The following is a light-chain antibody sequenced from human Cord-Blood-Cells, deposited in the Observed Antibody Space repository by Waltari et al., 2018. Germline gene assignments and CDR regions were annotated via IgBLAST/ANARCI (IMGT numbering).Light chain of an antibody. CDR1: SSDVGSYNL. Sequence: QSALTQPASVSGSPGQSITISCTGTSSDVGSYNLVSWDQQHPGKAPKLMIYEGSKRPSGVSNRFAGSKSGNTASLTISGLQAEDEADYYCCSYAGSSFWVFGGGTKLTVL. V-gene: IGLV2-23*01. J-gene: IGLJ3*02. CDR2: EGS. CDR3: CSYAGSSFWV.